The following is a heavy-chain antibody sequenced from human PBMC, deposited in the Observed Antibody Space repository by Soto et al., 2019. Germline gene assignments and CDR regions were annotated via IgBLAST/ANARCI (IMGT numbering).Heavy chain of an antibody. D-gene: IGHD4-17*01. CDR1: GYSISSGYY. V-gene: IGHV4-38-2*01. Sequence: PSETLSLTCAVSGYSISSGYYWGWIRQPPGKGLEWIGSIYHSGSTYYNPSLTSRVTISVDTSKNQFSLKLSSVTAADTAAYYCARGTGGDSYYYYGMDVWGQGTTVTVSS. J-gene: IGHJ6*02. CDR3: ARGTGGDSYYYYGMDV. CDR2: IYHSGST.